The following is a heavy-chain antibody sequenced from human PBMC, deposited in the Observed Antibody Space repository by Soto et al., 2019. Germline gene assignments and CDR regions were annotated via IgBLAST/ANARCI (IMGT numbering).Heavy chain of an antibody. J-gene: IGHJ6*02. Sequence: GASVKVSCKASGYTFTVNYIYWVRQAPGQGLEWIGWINPDSGSTKYAQKFQAWVSMTRDTSIDTVFMEVKRLRSDDTAVYYCARGSFTTSRGGMAVWGQGTTVTVSS. CDR2: INPDSGST. CDR3: ARGSFTTSRGGMAV. V-gene: IGHV1-2*04. CDR1: GYTFTVNY. D-gene: IGHD3-16*02.